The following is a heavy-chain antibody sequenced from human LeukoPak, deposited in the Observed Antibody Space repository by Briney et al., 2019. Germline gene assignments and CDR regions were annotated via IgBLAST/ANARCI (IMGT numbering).Heavy chain of an antibody. V-gene: IGHV4-39*01. CDR2: ISSSGKS. Sequence: SETLSLTCAVSGGSVTTTNFDWAWIRQPPGQGLEWIATISSSGKSYYNPYLMSRVTVSVDTSKNQFSLDVTSVTATDTGLFYCARFKGGTGFDYWGRGILVIVS. CDR3: ARFKGGTGFDY. D-gene: IGHD1-26*01. CDR1: GGSVTTTNFD. J-gene: IGHJ4*02.